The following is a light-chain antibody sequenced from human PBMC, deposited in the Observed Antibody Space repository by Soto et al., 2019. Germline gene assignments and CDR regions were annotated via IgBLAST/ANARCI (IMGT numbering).Light chain of an antibody. Sequence: QSVLTQPPSVSGTPGQRVTISCTGSSSNIGAGYDVHWYRQLPATAPKLLIYLNFNRASGVPDRFSGSRSGSSASLAISGLQPEDEATYYCQSYDSSLSGSFFGGGTKLTVL. CDR1: SSNIGAGYD. CDR3: QSYDSSLSGSF. V-gene: IGLV1-40*01. J-gene: IGLJ2*01. CDR2: LNF.